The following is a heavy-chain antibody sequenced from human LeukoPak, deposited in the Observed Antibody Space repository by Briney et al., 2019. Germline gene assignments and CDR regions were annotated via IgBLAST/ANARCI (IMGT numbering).Heavy chain of an antibody. D-gene: IGHD5-24*01. V-gene: IGHV3-48*01. CDR2: ISSSSSDI. Sequence: GGSLRLSCAASGFTFSGYSMNWVRQAPGKGLEWVSYISSSSSDIYYADSVKGRFTISRDNAKNSLYLQMNSLRAEDTAVYYCARDGGRWLQSYYFDYWGQGTLVTVSA. CDR3: ARDGGRWLQSYYFDY. CDR1: GFTFSGYS. J-gene: IGHJ4*02.